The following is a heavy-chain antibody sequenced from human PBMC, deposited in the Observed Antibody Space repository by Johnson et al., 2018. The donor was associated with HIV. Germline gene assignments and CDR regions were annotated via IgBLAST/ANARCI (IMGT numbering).Heavy chain of an antibody. CDR2: VSDDGSNT. CDR3: ARGKGAAAAEAFDI. CDR1: GFTFSTYG. J-gene: IGHJ3*02. V-gene: IGHV3-33*05. Sequence: QVQLVESGGGVVQPGRSLRLSCAASGFTFSTYGMHWVRQAPGKGLEWVAVVSDDGSNTYYSDSLKGRFTISRDNSKNTLYLQMSSLRAGDTAVYYCARGKGAAAAEAFDIWGQGTMVTVSS. D-gene: IGHD6-13*01.